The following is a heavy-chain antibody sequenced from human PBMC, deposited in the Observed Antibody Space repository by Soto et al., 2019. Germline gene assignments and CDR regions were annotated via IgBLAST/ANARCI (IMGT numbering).Heavy chain of an antibody. J-gene: IGHJ4*02. CDR3: ARDLYGYYSFDY. V-gene: IGHV3-48*04. CDR2: ISGSSDTI. CDR1: GFTFSTHS. Sequence: GGSLRLSCAASGFTFSTHSINWVRQAPGQGLEWVSYISGSSDTIYYADSVKVRFTISRDNVKNSLYLQMNNLIAEDTAVYYCARDLYGYYSFDYWGQGTLFTVSS. D-gene: IGHD4-17*01.